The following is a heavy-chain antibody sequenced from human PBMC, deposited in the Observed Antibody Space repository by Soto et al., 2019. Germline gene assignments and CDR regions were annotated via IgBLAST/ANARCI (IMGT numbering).Heavy chain of an antibody. CDR1: GFTFFSYG. D-gene: IGHD3-3*01. CDR2: ISYDGSNK. V-gene: IGHV3-30*18. J-gene: IGHJ4*02. Sequence: VGSLRLSCAASGFTFFSYGMHWVRQAPGKGLEWVAVISYDGSNKYYGDSVKGRFTISRDNSKNTLYLQMNSLRADDTAVYYCAKDRAGDIYVAARSGLDYWGQGTLVTVS. CDR3: AKDRAGDIYVAARSGLDY.